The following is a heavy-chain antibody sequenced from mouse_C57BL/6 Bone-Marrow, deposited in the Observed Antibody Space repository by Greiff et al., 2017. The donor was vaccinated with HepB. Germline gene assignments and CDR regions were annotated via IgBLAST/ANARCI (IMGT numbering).Heavy chain of an antibody. CDR2: ISSGGSYT. V-gene: IGHV5-6*01. Sequence: EVKLQESGGDLVKPGGSLKLSCAASGFTFSSYGMSWVRQTPDKRLEWVATISSGGSYTYYPDSVKGRFTISRDNAKNTLYLQMSSLKSEDTAMYYCARPNGNWGMDYWGQGTSVTVSS. D-gene: IGHD2-1*01. CDR3: ARPNGNWGMDY. CDR1: GFTFSSYG. J-gene: IGHJ4*01.